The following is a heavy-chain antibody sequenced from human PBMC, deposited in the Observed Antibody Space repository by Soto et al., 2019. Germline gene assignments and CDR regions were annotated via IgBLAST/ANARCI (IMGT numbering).Heavy chain of an antibody. CDR3: ARLYDFWSGYYGSFDY. CDR2: IYYSGST. D-gene: IGHD3-3*01. Sequence: QLQLQESGPGLVKPSETLSLTCTVSGGSISSSSYYWGWIRQPPGKGLEWIGSIYYSGSTYYNPSLKSRVTISVDTSKNRFSLKLSSVTAADTAVYYCARLYDFWSGYYGSFDYWGQGTLVTVSS. V-gene: IGHV4-39*01. CDR1: GGSISSSSYY. J-gene: IGHJ4*02.